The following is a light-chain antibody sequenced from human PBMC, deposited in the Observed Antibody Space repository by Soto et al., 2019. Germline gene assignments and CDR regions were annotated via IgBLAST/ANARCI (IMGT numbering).Light chain of an antibody. Sequence: HSVLTQPASVSGAPGQSISISCTRTNSDIGGYNYVSWYQHHPGKAPKLMIYDVSNRPSGVSDRFSGSKSGNTASLTISGLQPEDEADYYCSSYTRSSTTAFGTGTKVTVL. J-gene: IGLJ1*01. CDR3: SSYTRSSTTA. CDR2: DVS. CDR1: NSDIGGYNY. V-gene: IGLV2-14*03.